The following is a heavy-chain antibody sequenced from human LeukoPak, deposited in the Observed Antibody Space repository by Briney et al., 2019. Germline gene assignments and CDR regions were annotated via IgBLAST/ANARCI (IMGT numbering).Heavy chain of an antibody. CDR3: ARDRVSVGSPRDGLDV. CDR1: GYTFSSYA. V-gene: IGHV3-30-3*01. J-gene: IGHJ6*02. D-gene: IGHD4-23*01. Sequence: SCKASGYTFSSYALHWVRQAPGKGLEWVAVISYDGSSQFYADSVKGRFTFSRDSSRNTLYLQMNSLRAEDTAVYYCARDRVSVGSPRDGLDVWGQGTTVTVSS. CDR2: ISYDGSSQ.